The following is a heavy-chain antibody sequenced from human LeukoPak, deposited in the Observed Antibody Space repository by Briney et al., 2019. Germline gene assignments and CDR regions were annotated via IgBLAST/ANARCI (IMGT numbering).Heavy chain of an antibody. J-gene: IGHJ3*02. Sequence: GGSLRLSCAASGFSFSSYEMNWVRQGPGKGLEWVSYISGSGTTIYDADSVKGRFTISRDNAKNTLYLHLNSLTAEDTAIYYRVRDEIRSGAFDIWGQGTMVTVSS. D-gene: IGHD3-10*01. CDR3: VRDEIRSGAFDI. CDR2: ISGSGTTI. V-gene: IGHV3-48*03. CDR1: GFSFSSYE.